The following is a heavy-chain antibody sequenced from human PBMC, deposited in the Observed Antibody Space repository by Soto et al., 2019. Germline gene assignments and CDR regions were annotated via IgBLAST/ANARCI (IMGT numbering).Heavy chain of an antibody. CDR2: IYHSGST. J-gene: IGHJ3*02. Sequence: QLQLQESGSGLVKPSQTLSLTCAVSGGSISSGGYSWSWIRQPPGKGLEWIGYIYHSGSTYYNPSLKGRVTIPVDRSKNKCSLKLCSVTAADTAVYYCARGPRFFLEWSDKLGAFDIWGQGTMVTVSS. D-gene: IGHD3-3*01. CDR3: ARGPRFFLEWSDKLGAFDI. CDR1: GGSISSGGYS. V-gene: IGHV4-30-2*01.